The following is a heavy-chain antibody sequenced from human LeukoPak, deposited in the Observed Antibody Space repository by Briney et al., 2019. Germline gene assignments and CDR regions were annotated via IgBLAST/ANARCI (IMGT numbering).Heavy chain of an antibody. CDR3: ARVRYYDSSGYYLDTFDI. CDR1: GYTFTSYG. CDR2: ISAYNGNT. D-gene: IGHD3-22*01. J-gene: IGHJ3*02. Sequence: ASVKVSCKASGYTFTSYGISWVRQAPGQGLEWMGWISAYNGNTNYAQKLQGRVTMTTDTSTSTACMELRSLRSDDTAVYYCARVRYYDSSGYYLDTFDIWGQGTMVTVSS. V-gene: IGHV1-18*01.